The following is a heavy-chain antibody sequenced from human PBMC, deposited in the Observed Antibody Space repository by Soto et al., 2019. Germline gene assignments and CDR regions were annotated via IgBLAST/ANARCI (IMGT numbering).Heavy chain of an antibody. CDR3: ARGRSLFDI. J-gene: IGHJ3*02. CDR2: MNPNSSNT. CDR1: GYTFTSYD. D-gene: IGHD3-3*01. V-gene: IGHV1-8*01. Sequence: QVQLVQSGAEVKKPGASVKVSCKASGYTFTSYDINWVRQATVQGLEWMGWMNPNSSNTGYAQKFQGRITMTRNTSISTAYMELSSLRSEDTAEYYCARGRSLFDIWGQGTMVTVSS.